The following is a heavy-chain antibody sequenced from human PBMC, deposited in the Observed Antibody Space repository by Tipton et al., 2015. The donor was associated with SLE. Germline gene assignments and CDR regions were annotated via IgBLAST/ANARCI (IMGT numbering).Heavy chain of an antibody. CDR3: ARGYYDILTGYPSVGHC. V-gene: IGHV1-8*01. Sequence: QLVQSGAEVKKPGASVKVSCKASGYTFTSYDINWVRQATGQGLEWMGWMNPNSGNTGYAQKFQGRVTMTRNTSISTAYMELSSLRSEDTAVYYCARGYYDILTGYPSVGHCWGQGTLVTVSS. D-gene: IGHD3-9*01. CDR1: GYTFTSYD. J-gene: IGHJ4*02. CDR2: MNPNSGNT.